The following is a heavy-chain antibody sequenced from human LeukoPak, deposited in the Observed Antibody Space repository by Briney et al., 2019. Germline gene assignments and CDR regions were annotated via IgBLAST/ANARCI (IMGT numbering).Heavy chain of an antibody. CDR2: IYYSGST. CDR1: GGPINSGDYY. J-gene: IGHJ6*03. D-gene: IGHD2-8*01. Sequence: SQTLSLTCTVSGGPINSGDYYWSWIRQPPGKGLEWIGYIYYSGSTYYNPSLKSRVTISIDTSKNQVSLKLSSVTAADTAVYYCARTKGNYYYMDVWGKGTTVTVSS. V-gene: IGHV4-30-4*08. CDR3: ARTKGNYYYMDV.